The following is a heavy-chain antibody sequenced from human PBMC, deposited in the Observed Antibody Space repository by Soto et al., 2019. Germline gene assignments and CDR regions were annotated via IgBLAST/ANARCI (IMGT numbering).Heavy chain of an antibody. V-gene: IGHV1-18*01. CDR3: ARGRYGDY. Sequence: QVHLVQSGAEVKKPGASVKVSCKGSGYGFTTYGITWVRQAPGQGLEWMAWISAHNGNTNYAQKLQGRVNVTRDTSTSTAYMERRSLRSGDTAVYYCARGRYGDYWGQGALVTVSS. J-gene: IGHJ4*02. CDR2: ISAHNGNT. D-gene: IGHD1-1*01. CDR1: GYGFTTYG.